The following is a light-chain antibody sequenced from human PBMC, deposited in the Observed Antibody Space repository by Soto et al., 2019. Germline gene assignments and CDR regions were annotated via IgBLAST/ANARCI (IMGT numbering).Light chain of an antibody. V-gene: IGKV1-5*03. Sequence: DIPMTQSPSTLSASVGDRVTITCRASQSIGSWLAWYQQKAGKAPKLLIHKASTLESGVPARFSGSRSGTEFTLTISSLQPDDFGTYYCQQYNSYWTFGPGTKVEIK. CDR2: KAS. CDR3: QQYNSYWT. CDR1: QSIGSW. J-gene: IGKJ1*01.